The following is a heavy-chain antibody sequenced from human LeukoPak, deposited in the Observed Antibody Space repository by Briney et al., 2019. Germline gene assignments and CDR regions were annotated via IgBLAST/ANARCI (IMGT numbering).Heavy chain of an antibody. CDR1: GFTFSSYA. CDR2: ISGSGGST. V-gene: IGHV3-23*01. D-gene: IGHD3-3*01. CDR3: AKFDHDFWSGYPDAFDI. Sequence: GGSLRLSCAASGFTFSSYAMSWVRQAPGKGLEWVSAISGSGGSTYYADSVKGRFTISRDNSKSTLYLQMNSLRAEDTAVYYCAKFDHDFWSGYPDAFDIWGQGTMVTVSS. J-gene: IGHJ3*02.